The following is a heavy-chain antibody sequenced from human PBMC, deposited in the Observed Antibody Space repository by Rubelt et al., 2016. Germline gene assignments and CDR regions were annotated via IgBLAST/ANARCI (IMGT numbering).Heavy chain of an antibody. CDR2: ISYDGSNK. CDR3: ASGSYDFTYGMDV. J-gene: IGHJ6*02. V-gene: IGHV3-30*04. Sequence: QVQLVESGGGVVQPGRSLRLSYAASGFTFSSYAMHWVRQAPGKGLEWVAVISYDGSNKYYADSVKGRFTISRDNSKNTLYLQMNSLRAEDTAVYYCASGSYDFTYGMDVWGQGTTVTVSS. CDR1: GFTFSSYA. D-gene: IGHD3-3*01.